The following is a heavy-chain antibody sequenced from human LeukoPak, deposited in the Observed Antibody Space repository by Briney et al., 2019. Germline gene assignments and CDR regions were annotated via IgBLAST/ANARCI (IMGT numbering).Heavy chain of an antibody. CDR3: ARYCSGGSCLGDY. CDR1: GYTFTSYG. J-gene: IGHJ4*02. CDR2: ISTYNGNT. Sequence: ASVKLSCNASGYTFTSYGISWVRQAPGQGLEWMGWISTYNGNTNYAQKLQGRVTMTTDTSTSTAYMELRSMRSDDTAVYYCARYCSGGSCLGDYWGQGTLVTVSS. V-gene: IGHV1-18*04. D-gene: IGHD2-15*01.